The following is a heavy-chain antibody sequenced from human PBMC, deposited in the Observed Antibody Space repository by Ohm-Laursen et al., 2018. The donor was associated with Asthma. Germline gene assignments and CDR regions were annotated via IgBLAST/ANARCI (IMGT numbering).Heavy chain of an antibody. CDR1: GFTFSNAW. V-gene: IGHV3-15*01. J-gene: IGHJ5*02. Sequence: GSLRLSCSASGFTFSNAWMSWVRQAPGKGLEWVGRIKSKTDGGTTDYAAPVKGRFTISRDDSKNTLYLQMNSLKTEDTAVYYCATLQKYSSGWYGTWGQGTLVTVSS. CDR3: ATLQKYSSGWYGT. CDR2: IKSKTDGGTT. D-gene: IGHD6-19*01.